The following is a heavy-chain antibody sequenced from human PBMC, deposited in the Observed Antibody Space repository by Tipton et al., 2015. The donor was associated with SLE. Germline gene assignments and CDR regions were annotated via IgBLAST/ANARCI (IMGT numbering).Heavy chain of an antibody. V-gene: IGHV4-39*07. CDR3: ARVPSVVVPAALFDY. J-gene: IGHJ4*02. D-gene: IGHD2-2*01. CDR2: IYYSGST. CDR1: GGSISSSSYY. Sequence: TLSLTCTVSGGSISSSSYYWGWIRQPPGKGLEWIGSIYYSGSTYYNPSLKSRVTISVDTSKNQCSLKLSSVTAADTAVYYCARVPSVVVPAALFDYWGQGSLVTVSS.